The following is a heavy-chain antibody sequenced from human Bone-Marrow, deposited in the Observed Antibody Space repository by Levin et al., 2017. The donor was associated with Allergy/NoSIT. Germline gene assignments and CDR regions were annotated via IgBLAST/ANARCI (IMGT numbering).Heavy chain of an antibody. CDR1: GFTFSSYG. D-gene: IGHD1-7*01. CDR3: AKGVVTGTLGYFDY. Sequence: PGGSLRLSCAASGFTFSSYGMHWVRQAPGKGLEWVAVISYDGSNKYYADSVKGRFAISRDNSKNTLYLQMNSLRAEDTAVYYCAKGVVTGTLGYFDYWGQGTLVTVSS. CDR2: ISYDGSNK. V-gene: IGHV3-30*18. J-gene: IGHJ4*02.